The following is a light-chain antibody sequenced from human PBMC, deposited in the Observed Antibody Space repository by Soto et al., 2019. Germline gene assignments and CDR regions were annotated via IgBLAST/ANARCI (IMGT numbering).Light chain of an antibody. Sequence: QSVLTQPASVSGSPGQSITISCTGTSSDVGAYNFVSWHQQHPGKAPKLMIYNVYDRPSGISYRFSGSKSGNTASLTISGLQGEDEADYYCGSYTGSIYVFGTGTKVTVL. V-gene: IGLV2-14*03. CDR2: NVY. CDR3: GSYTGSIYV. J-gene: IGLJ1*01. CDR1: SSDVGAYNF.